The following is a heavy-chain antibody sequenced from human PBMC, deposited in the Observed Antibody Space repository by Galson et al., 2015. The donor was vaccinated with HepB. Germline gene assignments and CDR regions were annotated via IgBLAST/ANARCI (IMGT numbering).Heavy chain of an antibody. J-gene: IGHJ4*02. V-gene: IGHV3-23*01. CDR1: GFTFSSYA. CDR3: ATRWGGQLGPPFDY. CDR2: ITGSGDKT. D-gene: IGHD3-16*01. Sequence: SLRLSCAGSGFTFSSYAMDWVRQAPGKGLEWVSLITGSGDKTYYADPVTGRFTISRDNSKNMVFLHLCSLRVEDTAVYYCATRWGGQLGPPFDYWGQGTLVTVSS.